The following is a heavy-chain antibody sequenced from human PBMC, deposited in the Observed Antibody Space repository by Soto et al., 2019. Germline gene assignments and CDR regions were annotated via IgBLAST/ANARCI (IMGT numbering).Heavy chain of an antibody. Sequence: SETLSLTCIVSGGSISSGVYYWNWIRQHPGMGLEWIGYIYYSGSTYYNPSLKSRVTISVDTSKNQFSLKLSSVTAADTAVYYCARGPSYSNYAPVDYWGQGTRVTVSS. V-gene: IGHV4-31*03. CDR2: IYYSGST. CDR3: ARGPSYSNYAPVDY. CDR1: GGSISSGVYY. D-gene: IGHD4-4*01. J-gene: IGHJ4*02.